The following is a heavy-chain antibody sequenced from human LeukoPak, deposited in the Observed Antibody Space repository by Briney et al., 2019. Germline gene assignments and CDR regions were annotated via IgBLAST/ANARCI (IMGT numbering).Heavy chain of an antibody. D-gene: IGHD3-22*01. V-gene: IGHV3-30*04. J-gene: IGHJ4*02. CDR2: ISYDGSNK. CDR3: ARQDDSSGYHFDY. CDR1: GFTFSSYA. Sequence: PGRSLRLSCAASGFTFSSYAIHWVRQAPGKGLEWVAVISYDGSNKYYADSVKGRLTISRDNSKNTLYLQMNSQRAEDTGVYYCARQDDSSGYHFDYWGQGTLVTVSS.